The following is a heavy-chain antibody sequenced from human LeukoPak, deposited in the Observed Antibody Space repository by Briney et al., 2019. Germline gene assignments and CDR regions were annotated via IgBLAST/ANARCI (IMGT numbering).Heavy chain of an antibody. D-gene: IGHD6-13*01. J-gene: IGHJ6*02. CDR2: ISWNSGSI. CDR3: ARIAADYYYGMDV. V-gene: IGHV3-9*01. CDR1: GFSLSTYW. Sequence: GGSLRLSCAASGFSLSTYWVTWVRQAPGTGLEWVSGISWNSGSIGYADSVKGRFTISRDNAKNSLYLQMNSLRAEDTALYYCARIAADYYYGMDVWGQGTTVTVSS.